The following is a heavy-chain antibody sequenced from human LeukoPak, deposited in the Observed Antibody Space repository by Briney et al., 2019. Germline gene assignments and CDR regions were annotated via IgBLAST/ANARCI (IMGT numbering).Heavy chain of an antibody. V-gene: IGHV3-33*06. Sequence: GGSLRLSCAASGFTFSSYGMHWVRQTPGKGLEWVAVIWYDGSNKYYADSVKGRFTISRDNSKNTLYLQMNSLRAEDTAVYYCAKDHSSGWYGGLDYWGQGTLVTVSS. J-gene: IGHJ4*02. CDR1: GFTFSSYG. CDR2: IWYDGSNK. D-gene: IGHD6-19*01. CDR3: AKDHSSGWYGGLDY.